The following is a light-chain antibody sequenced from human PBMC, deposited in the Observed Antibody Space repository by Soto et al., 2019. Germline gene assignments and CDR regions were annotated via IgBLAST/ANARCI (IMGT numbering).Light chain of an antibody. CDR1: QGISNF. Sequence: DIQMTQSPSSLSASVGDRVTITCRASQGISNFLAWYQQKPGKVPKLLIYAASTLQSGVPSRFSGSGSGTDFTLTISRLQPEDVATYCCQKYNSAPWTFGQGTKVEIK. CDR3: QKYNSAPWT. CDR2: AAS. V-gene: IGKV1-27*01. J-gene: IGKJ1*01.